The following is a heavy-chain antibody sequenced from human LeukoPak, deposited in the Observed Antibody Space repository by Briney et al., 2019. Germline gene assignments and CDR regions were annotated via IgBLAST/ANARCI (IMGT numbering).Heavy chain of an antibody. CDR2: IDYDGGSG. Sequence: PGGSLGLSCTVSGFTLSSYEMSWIRQAPGKGLEWVSSIDYDGGSGHYADSVKGRFTISRDNSKNTLYLQMNSLRAEDTAVYYCARDGEVAARGYYYYYMDVWGKGTTVTVSS. D-gene: IGHD6-6*01. CDR3: ARDGEVAARGYYYYYMDV. J-gene: IGHJ6*03. CDR1: GFTLSSYE. V-gene: IGHV3-NL1*01.